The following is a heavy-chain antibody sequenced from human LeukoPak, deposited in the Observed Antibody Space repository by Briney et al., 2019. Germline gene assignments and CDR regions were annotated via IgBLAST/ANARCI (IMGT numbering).Heavy chain of an antibody. V-gene: IGHV1-69*01. CDR1: GGTFSSYA. Sequence: SVKVSCKASGGTFSSYAISWVRQAPGQGLEWMGGIVPIFGTANYAQKFQGRVTITADESTNTAYMELSSLRSEDTAVYYCALGDWNHRYYFDYWGQGTLVTVSS. D-gene: IGHD1-1*01. J-gene: IGHJ4*02. CDR2: IVPIFGTA. CDR3: ALGDWNHRYYFDY.